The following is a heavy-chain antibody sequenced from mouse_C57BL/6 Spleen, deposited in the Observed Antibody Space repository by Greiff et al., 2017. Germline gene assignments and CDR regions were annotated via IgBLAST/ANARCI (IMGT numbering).Heavy chain of an antibody. CDR1: GYTFTSYW. J-gene: IGHJ2*01. Sequence: QVQLQPPWAELVRPGSSVKLSCKASGYTFTSYWMDWVKQRPGQGLEWIGNIYPSDSETHYNQKFKDKATLTVDKSSSTAYMQLSSLTSEDSAVYYCARGGLSFDYWGQGTTLTVSS. D-gene: IGHD1-1*02. V-gene: IGHV1-61*01. CDR3: ARGGLSFDY. CDR2: IYPSDSET.